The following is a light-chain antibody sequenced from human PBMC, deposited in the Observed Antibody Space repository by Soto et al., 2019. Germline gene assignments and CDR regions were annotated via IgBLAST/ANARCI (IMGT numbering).Light chain of an antibody. V-gene: IGLV2-14*01. J-gene: IGLJ2*01. CDR2: EVS. Sequence: QSALTQPASVSGSPGQSITISCTGTSSDVGGYNYVSWYQQHPGKAPKLMIYEVSNRPSGVSNRFSGSKSGNTASLTISGLQAEDEADYYCSSYTSSSTPGFGGGTKVTAL. CDR1: SSDVGGYNY. CDR3: SSYTSSSTPG.